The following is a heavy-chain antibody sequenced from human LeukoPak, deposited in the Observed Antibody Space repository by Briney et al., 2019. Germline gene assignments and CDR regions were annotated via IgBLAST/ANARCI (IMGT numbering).Heavy chain of an antibody. CDR3: ARDVQVATIYPLDY. CDR2: IKQDGSEK. V-gene: IGHV3-7*01. D-gene: IGHD5-12*01. CDR1: GFTFSNCW. Sequence: PGGSLRLSCAASGFTFSNCWMSWIRQAPGKGLEWVANIKQDGSEKYYVDSVKGRFTISRDNAKNSLYLQMNSLRADDTAVYYCARDVQVATIYPLDYWGQGTLVIVSS. J-gene: IGHJ4*02.